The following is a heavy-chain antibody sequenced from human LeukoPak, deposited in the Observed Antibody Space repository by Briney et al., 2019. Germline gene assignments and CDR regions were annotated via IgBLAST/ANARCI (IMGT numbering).Heavy chain of an antibody. J-gene: IGHJ6*03. CDR3: AREKHHITYGDYYYYYMDV. CDR2: IYYSGST. D-gene: IGHD4-17*01. V-gene: IGHV4-59*01. Sequence: SETLSLTCTVSGGSISSYYWSWIRQPPGKGLEWIGYIYYSGSTNYNPSLKSRVTISVDTSKNQFSLKLSSVTAADTAVYYCAREKHHITYGDYYYYYMDVCGKGTTVTVSS. CDR1: GGSISSYY.